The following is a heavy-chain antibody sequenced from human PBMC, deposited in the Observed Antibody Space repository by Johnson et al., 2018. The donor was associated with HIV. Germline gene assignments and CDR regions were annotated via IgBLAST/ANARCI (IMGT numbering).Heavy chain of an antibody. CDR3: ARDWEGYAFDI. J-gene: IGHJ3*02. CDR2: ISYDGSNK. D-gene: IGHD1-26*01. Sequence: QVQLVESGGGLVQPGGSLRLSCAASGFTFSSYWMHWVRQAPGKGLEWVAVISYDGSNKYYADSVKGPFTISRDNSKNTLDLQMNRLRAQDTAVYYCARDWEGYAFDIWGQGTMVTVSS. V-gene: IGHV3-30-3*01. CDR1: GFTFSSYW.